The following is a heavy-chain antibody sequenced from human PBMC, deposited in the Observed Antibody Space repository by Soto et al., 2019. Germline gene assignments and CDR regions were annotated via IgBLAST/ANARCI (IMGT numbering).Heavy chain of an antibody. D-gene: IGHD2-2*01. CDR1: GYTFTSYW. J-gene: IGHJ4*02. CDR2: IYPGDSDS. Sequence: GESLKISCKGSGYTFTSYWIAWVRQMPGKGLEWMGIIYPGDSDSSYSPSFQGQVTISADKSINTAYLHWSSLKASDTAIYYCAKHEGYCSTTTCSNFDYWGQGTLVTVSS. V-gene: IGHV5-51*01. CDR3: AKHEGYCSTTTCSNFDY.